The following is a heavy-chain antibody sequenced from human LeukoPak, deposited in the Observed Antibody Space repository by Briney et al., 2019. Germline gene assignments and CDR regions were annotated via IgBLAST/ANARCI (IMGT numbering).Heavy chain of an antibody. J-gene: IGHJ4*02. CDR3: AKDPTYIVVVPAATDY. Sequence: GGSLRLSCAASGFTFSSYAMSWVRQAPGKGLEWVSAISGSGGSTYYADSVKGRFTISRDNSKNTLYLQMNSLRAEDTAIYYCAKDPTYIVVVPAATDYWGQGTLVTVSS. CDR1: GFTFSSYA. D-gene: IGHD2-2*01. CDR2: ISGSGGST. V-gene: IGHV3-23*01.